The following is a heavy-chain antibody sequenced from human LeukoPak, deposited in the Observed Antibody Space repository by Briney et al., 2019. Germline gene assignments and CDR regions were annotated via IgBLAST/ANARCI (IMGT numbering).Heavy chain of an antibody. CDR2: ISGSGGST. J-gene: IGHJ4*02. V-gene: IGHV3-23*01. CDR1: GFTFSSYA. CDR3: AKEPRVMIVVVTEFYFAY. Sequence: GGSLRLSCAASGFTFSSYAMSWVRQAPGKGLEWVSAISGSGGSTYYADSVKGRFTISRDNSKNTLYLQMNSLRAEDTAVYYCAKEPRVMIVVVTEFYFAYWGQGTLVTVSS. D-gene: IGHD3-22*01.